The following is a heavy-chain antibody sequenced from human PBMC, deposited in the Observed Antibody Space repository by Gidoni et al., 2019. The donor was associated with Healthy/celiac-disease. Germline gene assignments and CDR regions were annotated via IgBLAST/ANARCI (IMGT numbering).Heavy chain of an antibody. CDR3: ARGSLMVYALTYYFDY. Sequence: EVQLVESGGGLVQPGGSLRLSCAASGFTVSSNYMSWVRQAPGKGLEWVSVIYSGGSTYYADSVKGRFTISRDNSKNTLYLQMNSLRAEDTAVYYCARGSLMVYALTYYFDYWGQGTLVTVSS. CDR1: GFTVSSNY. V-gene: IGHV3-66*01. CDR2: IYSGGST. J-gene: IGHJ4*02. D-gene: IGHD2-8*01.